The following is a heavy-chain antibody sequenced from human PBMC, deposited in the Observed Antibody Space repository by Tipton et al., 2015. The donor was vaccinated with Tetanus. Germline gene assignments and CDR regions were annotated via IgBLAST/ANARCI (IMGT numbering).Heavy chain of an antibody. D-gene: IGHD3-16*01. Sequence: TLSLTCDVSGASFRLGGYFWSWVRQHPGRGLEWIGNIQNTGNTHYNPSVESRASISLDTSTNQFYLRLRSVTVADTAVYYCARDQLGCSDRDALDVWGRGTMVTVSS. CDR3: ARDQLGCSDRDALDV. CDR1: GASFRLGGYF. CDR2: IQNTGNT. V-gene: IGHV4-31*11. J-gene: IGHJ3*01.